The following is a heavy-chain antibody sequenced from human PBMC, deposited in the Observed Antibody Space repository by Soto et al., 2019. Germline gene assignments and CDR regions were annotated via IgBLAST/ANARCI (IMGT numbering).Heavy chain of an antibody. Sequence: QVQLQQWGAGLLKPSETLSLTCAVYGGSFSGYYWSWIRQPPGKGLEWIGEINHSGSTNYNPSLKSRVTISVDTSKNQFSLKLSSVTAADTAAYYCAARRTRYSPFDLWGRGTLVTVSS. D-gene: IGHD5-12*01. CDR3: AARRTRYSPFDL. CDR1: GGSFSGYY. V-gene: IGHV4-34*01. J-gene: IGHJ2*01. CDR2: INHSGST.